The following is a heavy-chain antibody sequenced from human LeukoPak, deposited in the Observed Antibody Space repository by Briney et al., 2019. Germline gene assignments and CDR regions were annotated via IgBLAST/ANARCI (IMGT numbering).Heavy chain of an antibody. Sequence: GESLKISCKGSGYSFTSYWIGWVRQMPGKGLEWMGIIYPGDSDTRYSPSFQGQVTISADKSISTAYLQWSSLKASDTAMYYCARVMGAAAALYYYGMDVWSQGTTVTVSS. CDR3: ARVMGAAAALYYYGMDV. J-gene: IGHJ6*02. V-gene: IGHV5-51*01. D-gene: IGHD6-13*01. CDR2: IYPGDSDT. CDR1: GYSFTSYW.